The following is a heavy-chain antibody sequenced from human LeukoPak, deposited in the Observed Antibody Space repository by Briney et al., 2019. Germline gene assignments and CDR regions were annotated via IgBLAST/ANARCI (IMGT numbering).Heavy chain of an antibody. V-gene: IGHV4-34*01. CDR2: INHSGST. CDR3: AGRPYDYVWGSYLSR. Sequence: SETLSLTCAVYGGSFSGYYWSWIRQPPGKGLEWVGEINHSGSTNYNPSLKSRVTISVDTSKNQFSLKLSSVTAADTAVYYCAGRPYDYVWGSYLSRWGQGTLVTVSS. J-gene: IGHJ4*02. D-gene: IGHD3-16*02. CDR1: GGSFSGYY.